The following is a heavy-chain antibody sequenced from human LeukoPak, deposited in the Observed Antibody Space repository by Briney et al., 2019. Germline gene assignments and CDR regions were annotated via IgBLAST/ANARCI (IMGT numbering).Heavy chain of an antibody. V-gene: IGHV3-15*01. J-gene: IGHJ4*02. CDR3: TILVPLTLQRGEVAAPD. Sequence: GGSLRLSCAASGFTFSDYYMSWVRQAPGKGLEWVGRIKSKTDGGTTDYAAPVKGRFTISRDDSKNTLYLQMNSLKTEDTAVYYCTILVPLTLQRGEVAAPDWGQGTLVTVSS. CDR1: GFTFSDYY. CDR2: IKSKTDGGTT. D-gene: IGHD6-19*01.